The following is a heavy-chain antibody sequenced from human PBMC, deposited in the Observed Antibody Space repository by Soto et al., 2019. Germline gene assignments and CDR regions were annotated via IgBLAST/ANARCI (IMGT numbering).Heavy chain of an antibody. CDR2: ISGSGSTT. V-gene: IGHV3-23*01. D-gene: IGHD4-4*01. CDR1: GLTFSGYG. CDR3: VTRSRGLQSSPPRLDS. Sequence: EVQLLESGGGLVQPGGSLRLSCAASGLTFSGYGMSWVRQAPGTGLEWVSAISGSGSTTYYADSVKGRFTISRDDSKKILFLQMNNLRAEDTAVYYCVTRSRGLQSSPPRLDSWGQGTLVTVSS. J-gene: IGHJ4*02.